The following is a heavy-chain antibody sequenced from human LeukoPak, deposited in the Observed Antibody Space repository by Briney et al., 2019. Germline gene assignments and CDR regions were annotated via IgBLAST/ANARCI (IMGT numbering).Heavy chain of an antibody. D-gene: IGHD4-17*01. V-gene: IGHV3-48*02. CDR2: ITSGSSPI. CDR3: ARRAYGDDFFDY. J-gene: IGHJ4*02. CDR1: GFTFRSYS. Sequence: GGSLRLSCAASGFTFRSYSMNWVRQAPGKGLEWVSYITSGSSPIYYADSVKGRFTISRDNTKNSLYLQMNSLRDEDTAVYYCARRAYGDDFFDYWGQGTLVTVSS.